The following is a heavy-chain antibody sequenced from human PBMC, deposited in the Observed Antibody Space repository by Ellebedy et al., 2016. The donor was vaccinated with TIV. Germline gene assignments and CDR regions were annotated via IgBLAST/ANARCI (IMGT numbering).Heavy chain of an antibody. CDR2: ISGSGGSS. V-gene: IGHV3-23*01. J-gene: IGHJ4*01. CDR1: GLTYSSHA. CDR3: ANIPTTVIYDYFDY. Sequence: AGSLRLSXVASGLTYSSHAMSWVRQAPGKGLEWVSGISGSGGSSYYADSVRGRFAISRDNSKNTLYLQMNSLRAEDTAVYYCANIPTTVIYDYFDYWGQGTLVTVSS. D-gene: IGHD4-17*01.